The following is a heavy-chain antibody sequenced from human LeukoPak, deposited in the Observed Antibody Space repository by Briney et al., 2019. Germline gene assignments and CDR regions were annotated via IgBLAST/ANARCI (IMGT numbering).Heavy chain of an antibody. J-gene: IGHJ4*02. CDR3: ARELTDTATTRFDY. V-gene: IGHV1-2*06. Sequence: ASVTVSCKASGYASTGYYMHWVRQAPGQGLEWMGRINPNSGGTNYAQKFQGRVTMTRDTSISTAYMELSRLRSDDTAVYYCARELTDTATTRFDYWGQGTLVTVSS. CDR2: INPNSGGT. D-gene: IGHD5-18*01. CDR1: GYASTGYY.